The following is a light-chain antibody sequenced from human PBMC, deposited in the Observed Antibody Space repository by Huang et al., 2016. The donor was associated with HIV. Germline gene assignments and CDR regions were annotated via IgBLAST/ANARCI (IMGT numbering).Light chain of an antibody. CDR2: GAS. Sequence: ETVLTQSPGTLSLSPGERATLSCRASQTLSSSYLAWYQQKPGQAPRLLISGASTRATGIPDRFSGSGSGTDFTLTISKLEPEDFAVYYCQQYRSSRTFGQGTKVEIK. CDR1: QTLSSSY. CDR3: QQYRSSRT. J-gene: IGKJ1*01. V-gene: IGKV3-20*01.